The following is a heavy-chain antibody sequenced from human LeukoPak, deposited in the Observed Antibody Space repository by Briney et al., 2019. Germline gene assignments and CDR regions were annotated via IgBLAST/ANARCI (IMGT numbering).Heavy chain of an antibody. V-gene: IGHV3-48*03. D-gene: IGHD4-17*01. J-gene: IGHJ4*02. CDR3: ARGPGAYGDYYDY. CDR1: GFTFSNYE. CDR2: ISSSGGVI. Sequence: GGFLRLSCAASGFTFSNYELNWVRQAPGKGLEWVAYISSSGGVIYYADSVKGRFTISRDNAKNSLSLQMNSLRAEDTAVYYCARGPGAYGDYYDYWGQGTLVTVSS.